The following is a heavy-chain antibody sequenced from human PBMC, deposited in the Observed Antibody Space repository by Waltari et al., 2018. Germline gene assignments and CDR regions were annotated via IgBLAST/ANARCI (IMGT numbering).Heavy chain of an antibody. J-gene: IGHJ4*02. D-gene: IGHD3-10*01. CDR2: IIPIFGTA. V-gene: IGHV1-69*05. CDR3: AAQASMVRGVTPFDY. Sequence: QVQLVQSGSEVKKPGSSVKVSCKASGGTFSSYAISWVRQAPGQGLEWMGGIIPIFGTANYAQKFQGRVTITTDESTSTAYMELSSLRSEDTAVYYCAAQASMVRGVTPFDYWGQGTLVTVSS. CDR1: GGTFSSYA.